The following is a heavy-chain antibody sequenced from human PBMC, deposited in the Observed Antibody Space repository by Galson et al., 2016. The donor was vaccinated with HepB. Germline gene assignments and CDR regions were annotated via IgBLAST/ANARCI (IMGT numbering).Heavy chain of an antibody. CDR1: GFTFGDYA. V-gene: IGHV3-49*03. CDR2: SRSRVFGGTT. Sequence: SLRLSCAASGFTFGDYAMSWFRQAPGKGLEWVALSRSRVFGGTTEYAASVKGRFTISRDDSKNIAYLQMNSLKTEDTAVYYCTRDANIAGRPNFDYWGQGTLVTVSS. J-gene: IGHJ4*02. CDR3: TRDANIAGRPNFDY. D-gene: IGHD6-13*01.